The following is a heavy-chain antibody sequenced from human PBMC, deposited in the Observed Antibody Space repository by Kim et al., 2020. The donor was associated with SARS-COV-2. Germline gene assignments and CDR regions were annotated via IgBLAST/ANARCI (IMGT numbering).Heavy chain of an antibody. V-gene: IGHV3-23*01. J-gene: IGHJ4*02. Sequence: ADSVKGRFTISRDNSKNTLYLQMNSLRAEDTAVYYCAKSEGGSTPYYFDYWGQGTLVTVSS. CDR3: AKSEGGSTPYYFDY. D-gene: IGHD2-15*01.